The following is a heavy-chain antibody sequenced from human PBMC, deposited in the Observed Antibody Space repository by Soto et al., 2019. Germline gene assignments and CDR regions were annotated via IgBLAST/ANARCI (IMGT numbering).Heavy chain of an antibody. CDR2: IGPDGSRT. J-gene: IGHJ4*02. CDR1: VCTFSRHW. Sequence: PVGYVRLSCASSVCTFSRHWMHCVRQSPGKGLSWVSHIGPDGSRTRDADSVMGRFIISRDNARNTLYLQMNSLRDDDTAVYYCVRDKNWAYEYWGPGILGIVSS. CDR3: VRDKNWAYEY. V-gene: IGHV3-74*01. D-gene: IGHD7-27*01.